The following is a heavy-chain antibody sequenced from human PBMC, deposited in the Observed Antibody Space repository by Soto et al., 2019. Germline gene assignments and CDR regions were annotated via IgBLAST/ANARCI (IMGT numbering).Heavy chain of an antibody. J-gene: IGHJ3*02. CDR2: IYHSGSA. V-gene: IGHV4-4*02. CDR3: ARVPGVVVSADDAFDI. CDR1: GGSVSSSNW. D-gene: IGHD2-21*02. Sequence: QVQLQESGPGLVKPSGTLSLTCAVSGGSVSSSNWWSWVRQSPGKGLEWMGEIYHSGSAHYNPSLKSRATISLDKSKTQFSLRLTSVTAADTAVYYCARVPGVVVSADDAFDIWGPGTRVSVSS.